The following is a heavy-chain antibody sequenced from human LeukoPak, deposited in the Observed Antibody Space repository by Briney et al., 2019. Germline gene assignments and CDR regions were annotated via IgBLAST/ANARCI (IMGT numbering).Heavy chain of an antibody. D-gene: IGHD3-22*01. Sequence: KPSETPSLTCTVSGGSISSSDYYWGWIRQPPGKGLEWIGGIYYSGSTYYNPSLKSRVTISVDTSKNQFSLNLSSVTAADTAVYYCARHRASSRGGSGYSQGGFDYWGQGTLVTVSS. CDR2: IYYSGST. CDR1: GGSISSSDYY. CDR3: ARHRASSRGGSGYSQGGFDY. V-gene: IGHV4-39*01. J-gene: IGHJ4*02.